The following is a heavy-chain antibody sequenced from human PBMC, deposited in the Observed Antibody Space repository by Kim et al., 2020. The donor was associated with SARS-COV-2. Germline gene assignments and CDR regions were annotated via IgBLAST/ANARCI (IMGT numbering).Heavy chain of an antibody. Sequence: ASVKVSCKASGYTFTSYGISWVRQAPGQGLEWMGWISAYNGNTNYAQKLQGRVTMTTDTSTSTAYMELRSLRSDDTAVYYCARWGYSSSWYGSYYYGMDVWGQGTTVTVSS. CDR1: GYTFTSYG. CDR2: ISAYNGNT. D-gene: IGHD6-13*01. CDR3: ARWGYSSSWYGSYYYGMDV. J-gene: IGHJ6*02. V-gene: IGHV1-18*01.